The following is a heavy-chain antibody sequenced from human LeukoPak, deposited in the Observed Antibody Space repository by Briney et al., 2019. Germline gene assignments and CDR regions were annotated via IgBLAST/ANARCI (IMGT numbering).Heavy chain of an antibody. CDR1: GYTFTSYG. V-gene: IGHV1-18*01. CDR2: ISAYNGNT. J-gene: IGHJ4*02. Sequence: ASVKASCKASGYTFTSYGISWVRQAPGQGLEWMGWISAYNGNTNYAQKLQGRVTMTTDTSTSTAYMELRSLRSDDTAVYYCARILFLWFGELLGEFDYWGQGTLVTVSS. D-gene: IGHD3-10*01. CDR3: ARILFLWFGELLGEFDY.